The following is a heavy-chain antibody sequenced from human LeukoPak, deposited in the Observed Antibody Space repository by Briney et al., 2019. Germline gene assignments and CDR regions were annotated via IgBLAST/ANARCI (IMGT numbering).Heavy chain of an antibody. J-gene: IGHJ4*02. Sequence: GGSLRLSCAASGFTFSSYAMSWVRQAPGKGLEWVSAISGSGGSTYYADSVKGRFTISRDNSKNTLYLQMNSLRAEDTAVYYCAMSYYYDSSGYPPDYWGQGTLVTVSS. V-gene: IGHV3-23*01. D-gene: IGHD3-22*01. CDR3: AMSYYYDSSGYPPDY. CDR1: GFTFSSYA. CDR2: ISGSGGST.